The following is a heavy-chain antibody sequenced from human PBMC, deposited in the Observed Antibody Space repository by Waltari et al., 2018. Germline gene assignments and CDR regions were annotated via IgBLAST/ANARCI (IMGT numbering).Heavy chain of an antibody. CDR2: INHSGST. J-gene: IGHJ4*02. V-gene: IGHV4-34*01. D-gene: IGHD5-18*01. CDR3: ARGRGYSYGYYY. Sequence: QVQLQQWGAGLLKPSETLSLTCAVYGGSFSGYYWSWIRQPPGKGLEWIGEINHSGSTNYHPSLKSRVTISVDTSKNQFSLKLSSVTAADTAVYYCARGRGYSYGYYYWGQGTLVTVSS. CDR1: GGSFSGYY.